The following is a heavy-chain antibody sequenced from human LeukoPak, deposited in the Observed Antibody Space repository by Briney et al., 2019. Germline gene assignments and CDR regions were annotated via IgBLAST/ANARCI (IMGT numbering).Heavy chain of an antibody. V-gene: IGHV4-34*01. CDR2: INHSGST. J-gene: IGHJ4*02. Sequence: PSETLSLTCAVYGGSFSGYYWSWIRQPPGKGLEWIGEINHSGSTNYNPSLKSRVTISVDTSKNQFSLKLSSVTAADTAVYYCASGRRYLTGYPQDFDYWGQGTLVTVSS. CDR1: GGSFSGYY. D-gene: IGHD3-9*01. CDR3: ASGRRYLTGYPQDFDY.